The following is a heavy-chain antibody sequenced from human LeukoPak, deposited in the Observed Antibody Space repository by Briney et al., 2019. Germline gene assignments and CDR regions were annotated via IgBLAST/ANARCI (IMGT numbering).Heavy chain of an antibody. Sequence: ASVKVSCKASGYTFTGYYMHWVRQAPGQGLEWMGWINPNSGGTNYAQKLQGRVTMTRDTSISTAYMELSRLRSDDTAVYYCARDSPAMDPGGIDYWGQGTLVTVSS. V-gene: IGHV1-2*02. CDR2: INPNSGGT. D-gene: IGHD5-18*01. CDR3: ARDSPAMDPGGIDY. J-gene: IGHJ4*02. CDR1: GYTFTGYY.